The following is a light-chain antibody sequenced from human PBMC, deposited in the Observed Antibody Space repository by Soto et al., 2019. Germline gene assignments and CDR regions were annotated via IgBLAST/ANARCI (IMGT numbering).Light chain of an antibody. V-gene: IGKV3-11*01. CDR3: QQRSDWPRT. CDR1: QSVSSY. Sequence: EIVLTQSPGTLSLSPGERATLSCRASQSVSSYLSWYQQKPGQAPRLLIYDASNRATGIPARFSGSGSGTDFTLTISSLEPEDFAVYYCQQRSDWPRTFGQGTKVDTK. CDR2: DAS. J-gene: IGKJ1*01.